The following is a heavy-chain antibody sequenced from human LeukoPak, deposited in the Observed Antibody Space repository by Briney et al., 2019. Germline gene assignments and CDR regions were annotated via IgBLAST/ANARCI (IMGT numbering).Heavy chain of an antibody. CDR2: IYTSGST. CDR1: GGSISSYY. Sequence: KPSETLSLTCTVSGGSISSYYWSWIRQPAGMGLEWIGRIYTSGSTNYNPSLKSRVTMSVDTSKNQFSLKLSSVTAADTAVYYCARDELGGITTKDDAFDIWGQGTMVTVSS. V-gene: IGHV4-4*07. J-gene: IGHJ3*02. D-gene: IGHD3-10*01. CDR3: ARDELGGITTKDDAFDI.